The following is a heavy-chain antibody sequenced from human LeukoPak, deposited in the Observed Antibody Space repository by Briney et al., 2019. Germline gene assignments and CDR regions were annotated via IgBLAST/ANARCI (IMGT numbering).Heavy chain of an antibody. D-gene: IGHD6-13*01. CDR2: INPHRGGT. CDR1: GYTFTGHY. CDR3: ARIRIAAAGTSTYLDY. J-gene: IGHJ4*02. V-gene: IGHV1-2*02. Sequence: ASVKVSCKASGYTFTGHYMHWLRQAPGQWPEGMGWINPHRGGTNYAQKFQGRVTMTRDTSITTAYMELSRLTSDDTAVYYCARIRIAAAGTSTYLDYWGQGTLVTASP.